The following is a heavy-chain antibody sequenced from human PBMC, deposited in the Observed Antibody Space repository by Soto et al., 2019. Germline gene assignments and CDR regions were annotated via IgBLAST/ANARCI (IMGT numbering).Heavy chain of an antibody. CDR2: INPNSGGT. J-gene: IGHJ5*02. V-gene: IGHV1-2*02. Sequence: QVHLVQSGAEVKKPGASVKVSCKASGYTFTAYYMHWVRQAPGQGLEGMGWINPNSGGTNYAQKFQGRVTVTRDTSISTAYMELSRLRSDDTAVYYCARAPGDYDKWFDPWGQGTLVTVSS. CDR3: ARAPGDYDKWFDP. CDR1: GYTFTAYY. D-gene: IGHD4-17*01.